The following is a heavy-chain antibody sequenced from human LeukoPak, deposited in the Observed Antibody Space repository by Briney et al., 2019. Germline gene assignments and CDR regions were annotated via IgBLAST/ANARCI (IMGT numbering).Heavy chain of an antibody. D-gene: IGHD3-10*01. J-gene: IGHJ5*02. CDR2: ISAYNGNT. CDR3: ARASSLGDRGVIIKDSFDP. CDR1: GYTFTSYG. Sequence: ASVKVSCQASGYTFTSYGISGLRQAPGQGLAWMGWISAYNGNTNYAQKLQDRVTMTTDTSTSTAYMELRSLRSDDTAVYYCARASSLGDRGVIIKDSFDPWGQGTLVTVSS. V-gene: IGHV1-18*01.